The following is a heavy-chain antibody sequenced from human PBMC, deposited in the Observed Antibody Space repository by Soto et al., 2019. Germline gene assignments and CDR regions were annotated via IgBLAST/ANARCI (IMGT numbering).Heavy chain of an antibody. CDR3: AREDSIIIPDVSDF. D-gene: IGHD2-2*01. V-gene: IGHV3-21*01. Sequence: GGSLRLSCEVSGFNFNNYGINWVRQAPGKGLEWVSSVSKSDYTYYSDSVKGRFTISRDNAKNSVSLQMNTLRAEDTAVYYCAREDSIIIPDVSDFWGQGTLVTVS. CDR2: VSKSDYT. J-gene: IGHJ4*02. CDR1: GFNFNNYG.